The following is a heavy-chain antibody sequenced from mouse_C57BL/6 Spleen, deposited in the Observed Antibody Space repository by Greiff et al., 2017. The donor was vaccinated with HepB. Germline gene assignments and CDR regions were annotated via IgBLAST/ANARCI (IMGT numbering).Heavy chain of an antibody. Sequence: VQLQQSGTVLARPGASVKMSCKTSGYTFTSYWMHWVKQRPGQGLEWIGAIYPGNSDTSYNQKFKGKAKLTAVTSASTAYMELSSLTNEDSAVYYCTTTVVTTYYFDYWGQGTPLTVSS. CDR3: TTTVVTTYYFDY. D-gene: IGHD1-1*01. CDR2: IYPGNSDT. J-gene: IGHJ2*01. V-gene: IGHV1-5*01. CDR1: GYTFTSYW.